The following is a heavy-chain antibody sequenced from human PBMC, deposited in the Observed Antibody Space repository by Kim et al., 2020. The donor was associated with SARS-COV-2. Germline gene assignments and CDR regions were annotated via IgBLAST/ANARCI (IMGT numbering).Heavy chain of an antibody. J-gene: IGHJ6*02. D-gene: IGHD5-18*01. CDR3: ATPTSLGYSSYYYGMDV. CDR1: GYTLTELS. Sequence: ASVKVSCKVSGYTLTELSMHWVRQAPGKGLEWMGGFDPEDGETIYAQKFQGRVTMTEDTSTDTAYMELSSLRSEDTAVYYCATPTSLGYSSYYYGMDVWGQGTTVTVSS. V-gene: IGHV1-24*01. CDR2: FDPEDGET.